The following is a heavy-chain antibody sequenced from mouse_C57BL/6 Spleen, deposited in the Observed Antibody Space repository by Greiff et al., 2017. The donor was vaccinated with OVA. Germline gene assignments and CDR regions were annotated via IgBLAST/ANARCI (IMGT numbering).Heavy chain of an antibody. CDR2: IDPSDSYT. Sequence: VQLQQPGAELVMPGASVKLSCKASGYTFTSYWMHWVKQRPGQGLEWIGEIDPSDSYTNYNQKFKGKSTLTVDKSSSTAYMQLSSLTSEDSAVYYCARTLDSSGEGFAYWGQGTLVTVSA. V-gene: IGHV1-69*01. D-gene: IGHD3-2*02. CDR1: GYTFTSYW. CDR3: ARTLDSSGEGFAY. J-gene: IGHJ3*01.